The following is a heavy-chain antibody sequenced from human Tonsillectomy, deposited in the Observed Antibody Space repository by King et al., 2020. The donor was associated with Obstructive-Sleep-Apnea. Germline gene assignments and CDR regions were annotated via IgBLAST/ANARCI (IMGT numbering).Heavy chain of an antibody. Sequence: QLQESGSGLVKPSQTLSLTCAVSGGSISSGGYSWSWIRQPPGKGLEWIGYIYHSGSTYYNPSLKSRVTISVDRSKNQFSLKLSSVTAADTAVYYCARGVGGARPDNWFDPWGQGTLVTVSS. CDR1: GGSISSGGYS. CDR2: IYHSGST. D-gene: IGHD6-6*01. CDR3: ARGVGGARPDNWFDP. V-gene: IGHV4-30-2*01. J-gene: IGHJ5*02.